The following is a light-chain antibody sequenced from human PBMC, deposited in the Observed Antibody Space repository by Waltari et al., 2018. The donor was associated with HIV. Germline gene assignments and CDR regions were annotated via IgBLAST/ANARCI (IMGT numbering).Light chain of an antibody. CDR3: ATLDDSLNGPV. CDR1: SSNIGDNA. V-gene: IGLV1-44*01. CDR2: SNN. J-gene: IGLJ2*01. Sequence: QSVLTQPPSVSGTPGQRVTISCSGSSSNIGDNAVSWYQQFPGTAPKLLIYSNNPRPSGVPDRFSCSKSGTSASLAISGLQSEDEADYYCATLDDSLNGPVFGGGTKVTVL.